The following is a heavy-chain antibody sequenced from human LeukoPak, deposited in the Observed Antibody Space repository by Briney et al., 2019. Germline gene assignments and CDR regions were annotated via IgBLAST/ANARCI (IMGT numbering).Heavy chain of an antibody. CDR3: ASAVTGDTPNAFDI. D-gene: IGHD5-18*01. Sequence: GGSLRLSCAASEFTFSDYYMNWIRQAPGKGLEWVSYISSNGNAIYYADSVKGRFTISRDNAKNSLYLQMNSLRAEDTAVYYCASAVTGDTPNAFDIWGQGTVVTISS. V-gene: IGHV3-11*04. CDR1: EFTFSDYY. CDR2: ISSNGNAI. J-gene: IGHJ3*02.